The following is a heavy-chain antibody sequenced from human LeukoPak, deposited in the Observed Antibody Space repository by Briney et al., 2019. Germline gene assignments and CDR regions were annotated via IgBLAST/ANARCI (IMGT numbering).Heavy chain of an antibody. J-gene: IGHJ4*02. D-gene: IGHD6-6*01. Sequence: GGSLRLSCAGSGFSFNSYGMDWVRQAPGKGLVYVSGISSNGGSTYYAKSVKGRFTISRDNSKNTLYLQMGSLRAEDMAVYYCARGGSSSSSPGDYWGQGTLVTVSS. CDR1: GFSFNSYG. CDR3: ARGGSSSSSPGDY. CDR2: ISSNGGST. V-gene: IGHV3-64*01.